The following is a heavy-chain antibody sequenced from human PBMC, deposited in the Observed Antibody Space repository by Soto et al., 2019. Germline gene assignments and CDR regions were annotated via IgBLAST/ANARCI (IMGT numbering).Heavy chain of an antibody. CDR1: GYTFTNYD. Sequence: ASVKVSCKASGYTFTNYDINWVRQATGQGLEWMGWMNPNSGNTGYAQKFRGRVTMTRNTSLSTAYMELSSLRSEDTAVYYCARVSSAVRFVDYWGQGTLVTVSS. V-gene: IGHV1-8*01. CDR2: MNPNSGNT. J-gene: IGHJ4*02. CDR3: ARVSSAVRFVDY. D-gene: IGHD3-22*01.